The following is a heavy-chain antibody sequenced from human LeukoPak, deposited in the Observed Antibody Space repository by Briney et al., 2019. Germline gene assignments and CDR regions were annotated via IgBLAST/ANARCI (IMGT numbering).Heavy chain of an antibody. Sequence: SETLSLTCTVSGGSISNYYWSWTRQPPGKGLEWIGYIHYSGSTNYNPSLKSRVTISVDTSKNRFSLRLTSVTAADTAVYYCARAVASTIDAFDIWGQGTMVTVSS. CDR1: GGSISNYY. CDR3: ARAVASTIDAFDI. CDR2: IHYSGST. J-gene: IGHJ3*02. V-gene: IGHV4-59*01. D-gene: IGHD6-19*01.